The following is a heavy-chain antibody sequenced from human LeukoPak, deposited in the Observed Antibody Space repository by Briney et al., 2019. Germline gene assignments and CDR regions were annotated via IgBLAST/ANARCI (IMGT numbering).Heavy chain of an antibody. CDR1: GGSISSGGYY. CDR2: IYYSGST. V-gene: IGHV4-31*03. J-gene: IGHJ1*01. D-gene: IGHD1-26*01. CDR3: ARAGSYYVRHFQH. Sequence: NPSQTLSLTCTVSGGSISSGGYYWSWIRQHPGKGLEWIGYIYYSGSTYYNPSLKSRVTISVDTSKNQFSLKLSSVTAADTAVYYCARAGSYYVRHFQHWGQGTLVTVSS.